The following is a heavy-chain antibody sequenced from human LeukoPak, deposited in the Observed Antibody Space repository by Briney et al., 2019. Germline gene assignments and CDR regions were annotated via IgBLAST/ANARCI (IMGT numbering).Heavy chain of an antibody. J-gene: IGHJ4*02. D-gene: IGHD2-15*01. CDR3: ARDQGYCSGGTCYTVLDY. V-gene: IGHV3-7*01. CDR2: MNENGSEQ. CDR1: GFTFSRYY. Sequence: GGSLRLSCAASGFTFSRYYMVWVRQAPGKGLEWVAHMNENGSEQQYVDSVKGRFTMSRDNVKSSLFLQMSSLGAEDTAVYYCARDQGYCSGGTCYTVLDYWGQGTLVTVSS.